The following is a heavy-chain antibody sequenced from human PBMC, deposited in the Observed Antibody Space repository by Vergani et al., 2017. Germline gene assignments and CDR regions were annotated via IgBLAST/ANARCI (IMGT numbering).Heavy chain of an antibody. V-gene: IGHV4-31*03. D-gene: IGHD3-9*01. J-gene: IGHJ3*02. Sequence: QVQLQESGPGLVKPSQTLSLTCSVSGDSISSGVYYWNWIRQHPGKGLEWIGEINHSGSTNYNPSLKSRVTISVDTSKNQFSLKLSSVTAADTAVYYCAGSLRYFDWFSIFDIWGQGTMVTVSS. CDR1: GDSISSGVYY. CDR3: AGSLRYFDWFSIFDI. CDR2: INHSGST.